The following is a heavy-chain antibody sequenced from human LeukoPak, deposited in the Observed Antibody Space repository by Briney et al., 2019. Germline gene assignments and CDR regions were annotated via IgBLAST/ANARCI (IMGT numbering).Heavy chain of an antibody. D-gene: IGHD1-7*01. CDR2: TYYRSKWYN. Sequence: SQTLSLTCAISGDSVSSNSAAWNWIRQSPSRGLEWLGRTYYRSKWYNDYAVSVKSRITINPDTSKNQFSLQLNSVTPEDTAVYYCARDRFNWNYAPSNWFDPWGQGTLVTVSS. J-gene: IGHJ5*02. CDR3: ARDRFNWNYAPSNWFDP. CDR1: GDSVSSNSAA. V-gene: IGHV6-1*01.